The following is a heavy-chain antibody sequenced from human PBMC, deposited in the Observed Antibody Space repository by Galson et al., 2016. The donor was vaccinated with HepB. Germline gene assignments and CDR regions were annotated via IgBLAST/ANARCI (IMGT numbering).Heavy chain of an antibody. CDR3: AKGLGVEAGDGFDM. V-gene: IGHV3-23*01. D-gene: IGHD2-15*01. J-gene: IGHJ3*02. Sequence: SLRLSCAASGFTFSSFAMNWVRQAPGKGLQWVSAVSGSGYSTYYAGSVKGRFTISRDNSKNTLFLQMNSLRADDTAAYFCAKGLGVEAGDGFDMWGQGTMVSVSS. CDR2: VSGSGYST. CDR1: GFTFSSFA.